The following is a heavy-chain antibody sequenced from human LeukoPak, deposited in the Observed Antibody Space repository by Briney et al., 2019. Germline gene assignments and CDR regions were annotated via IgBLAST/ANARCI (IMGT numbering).Heavy chain of an antibody. CDR1: GGSLGTFY. CDR3: ARAHSGFYLDA. V-gene: IGHV4-4*07. CDR2: IHPTGST. D-gene: IGHD3-22*01. Sequence: SETLSLTCTVSGGSLGTFYWSWIRQSAGEGLEYIGRIHPTGSTNYKPSLKSRVTMSIDTSKNQFSMTLQFVTAADTAVYFCARAHSGFYLDAWGQGTLVTVSS. J-gene: IGHJ4*02.